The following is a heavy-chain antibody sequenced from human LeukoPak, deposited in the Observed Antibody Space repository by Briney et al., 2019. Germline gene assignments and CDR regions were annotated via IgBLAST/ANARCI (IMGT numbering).Heavy chain of an antibody. V-gene: IGHV1-8*01. CDR2: MNPNSGNT. CDR1: GYTFTSYD. CDR3: AREQNGYSYGNWFDP. J-gene: IGHJ5*02. D-gene: IGHD5-18*01. Sequence: ASVKVSCKASGYTFTSYDIDWVRQATGQGLEWMGWMNPNSGNTGYAQKFQGRVTMTRNTSISTAYMELSSLRSEDTAVYYCAREQNGYSYGNWFDPWGQGTLVTVSS.